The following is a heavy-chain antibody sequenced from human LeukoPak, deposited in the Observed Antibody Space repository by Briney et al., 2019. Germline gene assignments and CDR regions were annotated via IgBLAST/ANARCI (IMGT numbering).Heavy chain of an antibody. Sequence: SVKVSCKASGDTFSSYAISWVRQAPGQGLEWMGGIIPIFGTANYAQKFQGRVTITADESTSTAYMELSSLRSEDTAVYYCAKAYGPRAQYYFDYWGQGTLVTVSS. CDR2: IIPIFGTA. D-gene: IGHD3-16*01. CDR1: GDTFSSYA. CDR3: AKAYGPRAQYYFDY. V-gene: IGHV1-69*13. J-gene: IGHJ4*02.